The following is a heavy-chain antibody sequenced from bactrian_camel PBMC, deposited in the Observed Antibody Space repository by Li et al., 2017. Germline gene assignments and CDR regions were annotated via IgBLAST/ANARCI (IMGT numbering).Heavy chain of an antibody. J-gene: IGHJ7*01. CDR2: IYSDGSNT. CDR1: GFTFSSSH. V-gene: IGHV3-2*01. Sequence: HVQLVESGGGLVQPGGSLRLSCAASGFTFSSSHMSWVRQAPGKGLEWVSSIYSDGSNTYYADSVKGRFTISQDNANNTLYLQMDSLRPEDTAMYYCATGPWGYCSRTKWEGGMNNWGKGTQVTVS. D-gene: IGHD1*01.